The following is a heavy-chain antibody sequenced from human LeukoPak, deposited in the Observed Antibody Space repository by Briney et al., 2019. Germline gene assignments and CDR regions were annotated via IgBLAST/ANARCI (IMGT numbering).Heavy chain of an antibody. D-gene: IGHD3-9*01. Sequence: GGSLRLSCAASGFTFSSYAMHWVRQAPGKGLEWVAFIRYDGSNKYYADSVKGRFTISRDNSKNTLYLQMNSLRAEDTAVYYCAKAHAILTGPLGGLDVWGKGTTVTISS. J-gene: IGHJ6*04. CDR1: GFTFSSYA. V-gene: IGHV3-30*02. CDR2: IRYDGSNK. CDR3: AKAHAILTGPLGGLDV.